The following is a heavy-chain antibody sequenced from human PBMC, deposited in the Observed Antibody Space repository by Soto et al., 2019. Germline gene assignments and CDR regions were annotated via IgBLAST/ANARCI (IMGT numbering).Heavy chain of an antibody. CDR1: GIIFSNYI. Sequence: QVQLVESGGGVVQPGRSLRLSCTASGIIFSNYIMHWVRQAPGKGLEWVAIMSSDGTYKYFPDSVKGRFTISRDDSNNTLYLQMNSLRVEDTAVYYCAREYHCGADCSYGMDVWGQGTTVTVSS. J-gene: IGHJ6*02. V-gene: IGHV3-30-3*01. CDR3: AREYHCGADCSYGMDV. D-gene: IGHD2-21*02. CDR2: MSSDGTYK.